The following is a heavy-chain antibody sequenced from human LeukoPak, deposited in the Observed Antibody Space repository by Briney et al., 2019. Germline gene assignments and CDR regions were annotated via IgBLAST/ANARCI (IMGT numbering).Heavy chain of an antibody. CDR2: ISNGGGVR. J-gene: IGHJ5*02. V-gene: IGHV3-23*01. Sequence: PGGSLRLSCAASGFTFSNYAINWVRQAPGKGLEWVSGISNGGGVRYYADSVKGRFTISRDNSKSTLDLQMNSLRVDDTAIYYCAKVFEYYSESGSFPLAFDPWGQGTLVTVST. CDR3: AKVFEYYSESGSFPLAFDP. D-gene: IGHD3-10*01. CDR1: GFTFSNYA.